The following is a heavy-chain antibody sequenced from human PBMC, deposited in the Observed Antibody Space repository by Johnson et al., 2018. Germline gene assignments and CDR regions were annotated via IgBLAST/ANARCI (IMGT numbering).Heavy chain of an antibody. CDR1: GGSFSGYY. J-gene: IGHJ4*02. CDR2: INHSGST. D-gene: IGHD3-22*01. Sequence: QVQLQQWGAGLLKPSETLSLTCAVYGGSFSGYYWSWIRQPPGKGLEWIGEINHSGSTNYNPSLKSRVTISVDTPKNQLSLNLGSVTAADTAVYFCARRASETRGYLFDYWGQGTLVTVSS. CDR3: ARRASETRGYLFDY. V-gene: IGHV4-34*01.